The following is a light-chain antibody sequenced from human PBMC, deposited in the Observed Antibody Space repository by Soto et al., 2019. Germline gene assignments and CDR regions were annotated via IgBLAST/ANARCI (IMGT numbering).Light chain of an antibody. CDR3: FSHRRGDSHV. Sequence: QSVLAQPASVSGPPGQSITISAPGTGGDVGGYNYVSWYQQYPGKAPKLMIYGVTNRPSGVSNRFSGSKTGNTASLTISGLQAEDEAYYYCFSHRRGDSHVFGTGTKVTVL. CDR1: GGDVGGYNY. J-gene: IGLJ1*01. V-gene: IGLV2-14*01. CDR2: GVT.